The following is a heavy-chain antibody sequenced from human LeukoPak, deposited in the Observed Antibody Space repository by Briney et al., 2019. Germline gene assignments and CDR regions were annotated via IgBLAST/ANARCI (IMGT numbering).Heavy chain of an antibody. J-gene: IGHJ4*02. CDR2: INPNGGGT. CDR1: GYTFTVYY. CDR3: ARVPVGRVEVPAAMLDY. D-gene: IGHD2-2*01. V-gene: IGHV1-2*02. Sequence: GASVTVSCKSSGYTFTVYYMHWVRQAPGQGLEWMGWINPNGGGTNYAQKFQGRVTMTRDTSISTAYMELSRLRSDDTAVYYCARVPVGRVEVPAAMLDYWGQGTLVTVSS.